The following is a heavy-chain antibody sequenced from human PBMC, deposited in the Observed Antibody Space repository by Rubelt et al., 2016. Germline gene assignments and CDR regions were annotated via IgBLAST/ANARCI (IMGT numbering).Heavy chain of an antibody. CDR2: VSYDANEK. CDR3: ARVETRVRGLITNIDF. J-gene: IGHJ4*02. V-gene: IGHV3-30*03. CDR1: GFTFTNHG. D-gene: IGHD3-10*01. Sequence: QVQLVESGGGVVQRGRSLRLSCAASGFTFTNHGMPWVRQAPGKGLEWVAVVSYDANEKHYADFVKGRFSISRDNSKNTLYLQMNSLRAEDTAVYYCARVETRVRGLITNIDFWGQGTLVTVSS.